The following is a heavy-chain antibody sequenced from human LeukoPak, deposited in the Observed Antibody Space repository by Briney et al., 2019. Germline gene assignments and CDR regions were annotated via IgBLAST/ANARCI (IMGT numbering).Heavy chain of an antibody. CDR3: ARDRESCSSTSCYSCYYYMDV. J-gene: IGHJ6*03. V-gene: IGHV4-39*07. CDR1: GGSISSSSYY. Sequence: PSETLSLTCTVSGGSISSSSYYWGWIRQPPGKGLEWIGSIYYSGSTYYNPSLKSRVTISVDTSKNQFSLKLSSVTAADTAVYYCARDRESCSSTSCYSCYYYMDVWGKGTTVTISS. CDR2: IYYSGST. D-gene: IGHD2-2*01.